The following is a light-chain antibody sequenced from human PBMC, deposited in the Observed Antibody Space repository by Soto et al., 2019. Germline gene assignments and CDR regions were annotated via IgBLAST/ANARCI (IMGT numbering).Light chain of an antibody. J-gene: IGKJ4*01. V-gene: IGKV1-33*01. Sequence: DIQMTQSPSSLSASVGDRVTITCQASQDIKNYLNWYQQKPGKAPNLLIYDASNFKTGVPSRFSGSGSGTHFTFTISSLQPEDIATYYCQHYNHLHQLSFGGGTKVEIK. CDR1: QDIKNY. CDR2: DAS. CDR3: QHYNHLHQLS.